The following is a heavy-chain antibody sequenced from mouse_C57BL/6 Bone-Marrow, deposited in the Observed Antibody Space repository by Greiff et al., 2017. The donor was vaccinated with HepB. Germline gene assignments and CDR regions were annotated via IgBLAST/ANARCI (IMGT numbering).Heavy chain of an antibody. J-gene: IGHJ2*01. V-gene: IGHV1-66*01. CDR3: APSLQFFYYFDY. CDR1: GYSFTSYY. CDR2: IYPGSGNT. Sequence: QVQLKQSGPELVKPGASVKISCKASGYSFTSYYIHWVKQRPGQGLEWIGWIYPGSGNTKYNEKFKGKATLTADTSSSTAYMQLSSLTSEDSAVYYCAPSLQFFYYFDYWGQGTTLTVSS.